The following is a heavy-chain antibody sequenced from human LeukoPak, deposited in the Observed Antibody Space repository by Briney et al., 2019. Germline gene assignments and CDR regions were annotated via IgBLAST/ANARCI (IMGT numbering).Heavy chain of an antibody. D-gene: IGHD1-26*01. CDR3: ARDPIVGATVAGDSPNFDI. J-gene: IGHJ3*02. CDR1: GYTFTGYY. Sequence: ASVKVSCKASGYTFTGYYMHWVRQAPGQGLEWMGWINPNSGGTNYAQKFQGRVTMTRDTSISTAYMELSRLRSDDTAVYYCARDPIVGATVAGDSPNFDIWGQGTMVTVSS. CDR2: INPNSGGT. V-gene: IGHV1-2*02.